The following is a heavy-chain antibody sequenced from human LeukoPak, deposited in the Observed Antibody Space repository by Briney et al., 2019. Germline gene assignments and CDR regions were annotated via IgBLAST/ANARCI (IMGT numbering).Heavy chain of an antibody. CDR1: GGSISSASYY. Sequence: SESLSLTCTVSGGSISSASYYWSWIRQPAGKGLEWIGRIYSSGSTNYNPSLKSRVTISVDTSKNQFSLKLSSVTAADTAVYYCAMRERLAAAFDYWGQGTLVTVSS. CDR3: AMRERLAAAFDY. CDR2: IYSSGST. J-gene: IGHJ4*02. V-gene: IGHV4-61*02. D-gene: IGHD6-13*01.